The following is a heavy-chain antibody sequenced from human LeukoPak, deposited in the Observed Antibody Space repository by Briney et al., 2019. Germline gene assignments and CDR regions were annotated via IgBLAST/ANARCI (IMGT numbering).Heavy chain of an antibody. CDR3: ARDRGYYDSSGYYRRTEYYFDY. D-gene: IGHD3-22*01. J-gene: IGHJ4*02. CDR2: MNHSGST. Sequence: PSETLSLTCAVYGGSFSGYYWSWIRQPPGKGLEWIGEMNHSGSTNYNPSLKSRVTISVDTSKNQFSLKLSSVTAADTAVYYCARDRGYYDSSGYYRRTEYYFDYWGQGTLVTVSS. CDR1: GGSFSGYY. V-gene: IGHV4-34*01.